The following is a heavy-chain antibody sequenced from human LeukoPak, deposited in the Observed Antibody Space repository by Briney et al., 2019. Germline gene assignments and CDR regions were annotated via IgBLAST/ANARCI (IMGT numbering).Heavy chain of an antibody. V-gene: IGHV1-46*01. Sequence: ASVKVSCKASGYTFTSYYMHWVRQAPGQGLEWMGIINPSGGTTNYAQKFQGRVTMTRDMSTSTVYMELSSLRSEDTAVYYCASIVGYYYDSSGPRNAFDIWGQGTMVTVSS. CDR2: INPSGGTT. CDR1: GYTFTSYY. J-gene: IGHJ3*02. CDR3: ASIVGYYYDSSGPRNAFDI. D-gene: IGHD3-22*01.